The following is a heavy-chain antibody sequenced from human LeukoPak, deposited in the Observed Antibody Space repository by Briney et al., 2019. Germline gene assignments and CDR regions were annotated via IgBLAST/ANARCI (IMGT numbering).Heavy chain of an antibody. D-gene: IGHD3-10*01. Sequence: PGGSLRLSCVASGFTDYAIHWVRQAPGKVLEWVAVISYDGSYRYYADSVKGRFTISRDNSQNTFYLQMTSLRAEDTAVYYCARALGGGSGSYYKYFGAVNDAFDIWGQGTMVTVSS. CDR2: ISYDGSYR. CDR1: GFTDYA. J-gene: IGHJ3*02. V-gene: IGHV3-30*04. CDR3: ARALGGGSGSYYKYFGAVNDAFDI.